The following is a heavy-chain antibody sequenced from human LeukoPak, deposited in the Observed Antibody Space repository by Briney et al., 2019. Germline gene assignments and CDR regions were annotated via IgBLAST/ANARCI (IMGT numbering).Heavy chain of an antibody. J-gene: IGHJ4*02. Sequence: GASVKVSCKASGYTFTSYGISWVRQAPGQGLEWMGGIIPIFGTANYAQKFQGRVTITADESTSTAYMELSSLRSEDTAVYYCARDWYYYGSGSYLLLGYFDYWGQGTLVTVSS. CDR2: IIPIFGTA. CDR1: GYTFTSYG. CDR3: ARDWYYYGSGSYLLLGYFDY. D-gene: IGHD3-10*01. V-gene: IGHV1-69*13.